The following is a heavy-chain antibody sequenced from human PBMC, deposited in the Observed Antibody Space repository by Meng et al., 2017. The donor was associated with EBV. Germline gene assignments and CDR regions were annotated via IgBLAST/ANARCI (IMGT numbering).Heavy chain of an antibody. CDR1: PYAFGTYG. Sequence: QVLLLHAGPGVKKAGASVRVSCKASPYAFGTYGISWVRQAPGLGLEWMGWFGNYRDTYPAPKFQDRVTMTTDTHTNTVIMELRSLTSDDTAVYYCVKGTPGRSYCDYWGQGTLVTVSS. CDR2: FGNYRDT. CDR3: VKGTPGRSYCDY. D-gene: IGHD3-10*01. V-gene: IGHV1-18*01. J-gene: IGHJ4*02.